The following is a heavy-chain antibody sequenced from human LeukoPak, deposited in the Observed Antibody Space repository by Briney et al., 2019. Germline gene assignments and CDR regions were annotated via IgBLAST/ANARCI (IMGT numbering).Heavy chain of an antibody. D-gene: IGHD4-11*01. Sequence: SETLSLTCAVYGASFSGYYWSWIRQPPGKGLEWIGEINHSGSTNYNPSLKSRVTISVDTSKNQFSLKLSSVTAADTAVYYCARGGYSDFDYWGQGTLVTVSS. CDR2: INHSGST. V-gene: IGHV4-34*01. J-gene: IGHJ4*02. CDR1: GASFSGYY. CDR3: ARGGYSDFDY.